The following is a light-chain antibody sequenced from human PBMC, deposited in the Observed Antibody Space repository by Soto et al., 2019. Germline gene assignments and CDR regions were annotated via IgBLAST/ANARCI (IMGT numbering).Light chain of an antibody. J-gene: IGKJ2*01. Sequence: EIVLTQSPATLSLSPGERATLSCRASQSVSSYLAWYQQKPSQAPRLLIYDASNRATGIPARFSGSGSGTDFTLTISSLGPEDFSVYYCQQRSYWPPYTFGQGTKLEIK. CDR1: QSVSSY. CDR3: QQRSYWPPYT. CDR2: DAS. V-gene: IGKV3-11*01.